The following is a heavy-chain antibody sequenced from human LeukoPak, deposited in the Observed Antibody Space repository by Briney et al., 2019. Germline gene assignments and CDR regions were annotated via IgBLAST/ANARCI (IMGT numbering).Heavy chain of an antibody. V-gene: IGHV1-2*02. J-gene: IGHJ4*02. CDR1: GYTFTGYY. CDR3: ARARGYSYGYVFDY. CDR2: INPNSCGT. Sequence: ASVKVSCKSSGYTFTGYYMHWVRQAPGQGLEWMGWINPNSCGTNYAQKFQGRVTMTRDTSISTAYMELRRLRSDDTAVYYCARARGYSYGYVFDYWGQGTLVTVSS. D-gene: IGHD5-18*01.